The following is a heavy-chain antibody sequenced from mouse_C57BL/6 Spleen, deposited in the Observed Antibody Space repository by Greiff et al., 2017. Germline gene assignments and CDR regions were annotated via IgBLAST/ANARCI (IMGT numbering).Heavy chain of an antibody. J-gene: IGHJ1*03. D-gene: IGHD1-1*01. Sequence: EVQGVESGGGLVQPGGSLKLSCAASGFTFSDYGMAWVRQAPRKGPEWVAFISNLAYSIYYADTVTGRFTISRENAKNTLYLEMSSLRSEDTAMYYCARRYYGTRYWYFDVWGTGTTVTVSS. CDR2: ISNLAYSI. V-gene: IGHV5-15*01. CDR1: GFTFSDYG. CDR3: ARRYYGTRYWYFDV.